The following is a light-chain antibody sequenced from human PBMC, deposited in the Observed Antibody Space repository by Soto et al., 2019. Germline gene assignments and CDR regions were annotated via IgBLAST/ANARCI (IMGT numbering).Light chain of an antibody. CDR2: EGS. Sequence: QSALTQPASVSGSPGQSITISCTGTSSDVGSYNLVSWYQQHPGKAPKLMIYEGSKRPSGVSNRFSGSKSGNTASLTISGLQAEDEADYYWCSYASSRSLVFGGGTKLTVL. CDR1: SSDVGSYNL. J-gene: IGLJ2*01. V-gene: IGLV2-23*01. CDR3: CSYASSRSLV.